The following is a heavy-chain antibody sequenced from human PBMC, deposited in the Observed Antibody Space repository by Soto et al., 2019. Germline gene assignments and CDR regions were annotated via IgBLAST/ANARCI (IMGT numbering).Heavy chain of an antibody. V-gene: IGHV3-33*01. CDR3: ARDPDLRYYFDY. J-gene: IGHJ4*02. D-gene: IGHD4-17*01. Sequence: GGSLRLSCAASGFTFSSYGMHWVRQAPGKGLEWVAVIWYDGSNKYYADSVKGRFTISRDSSKNTLYLQMNSLRAEDTAVYYCARDPDLRYYFDYWGQGTLVTVSS. CDR2: IWYDGSNK. CDR1: GFTFSSYG.